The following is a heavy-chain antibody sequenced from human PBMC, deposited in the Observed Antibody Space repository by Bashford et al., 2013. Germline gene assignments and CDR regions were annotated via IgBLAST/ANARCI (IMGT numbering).Heavy chain of an antibody. CDR2: ISYDGRNE. CDR1: GFTFSSYA. D-gene: IGHD5/OR15-5a*01. J-gene: IGHJ4*02. CDR3: ARDVSVGFYFDY. Sequence: GGSLRLSCAASGFTFSSYAMHWVRQAPGKGLEWVTFISYDGRNELYADSVKGRFTISRDNSKNMVYLQMNSLRADDTALYYCARDVSVGFYFDYWGPRGTLVTVSS. V-gene: IGHV3-33*01.